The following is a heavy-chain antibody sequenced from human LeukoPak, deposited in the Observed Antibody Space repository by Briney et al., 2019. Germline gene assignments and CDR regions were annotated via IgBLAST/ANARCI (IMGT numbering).Heavy chain of an antibody. V-gene: IGHV3-53*01. J-gene: IGHJ5*02. D-gene: IGHD6-25*01. Sequence: GGSLRLSCAASGFTVSSIYMSWVRPAAGKGLEWVSVIYTGGSTFYADSVKGRFTISRDNSKNTVYLQMNNLRAEDTAVYYCGGRIAAAGAWGLGTLVTVSS. CDR1: GFTVSSIY. CDR2: IYTGGST. CDR3: GGRIAAAGA.